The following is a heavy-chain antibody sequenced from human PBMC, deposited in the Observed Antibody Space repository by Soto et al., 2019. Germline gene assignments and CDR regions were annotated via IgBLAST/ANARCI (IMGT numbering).Heavy chain of an antibody. Sequence: KTSETLSLTCAVYGGSFSGYYWSWIRQPPGKGLEWIGEINHSGSTNYNPSLKSQVTISVDTSKNQFSLKLSSVTAADTAVYYCARLPAAIRDYYYYGMDVWGQGTTVTVSS. CDR1: GGSFSGYY. CDR2: INHSGST. J-gene: IGHJ6*02. V-gene: IGHV4-34*01. D-gene: IGHD2-2*02. CDR3: ARLPAAIRDYYYYGMDV.